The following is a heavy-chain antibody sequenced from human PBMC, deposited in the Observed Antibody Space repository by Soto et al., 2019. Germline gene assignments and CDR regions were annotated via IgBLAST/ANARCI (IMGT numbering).Heavy chain of an antibody. D-gene: IGHD3-10*01. Sequence: PSETLSLTCTVSGGSISSGGYYWSWIRQHPGKGLEWIGYIYYSGSTYYNPSLKSRVTISVDTSKNQFSLKLSSVTAADTAVYYCARGAMVGYYYGMDVWGQGTTVTVSS. CDR1: GGSISSGGYY. J-gene: IGHJ6*02. V-gene: IGHV4-31*03. CDR3: ARGAMVGYYYGMDV. CDR2: IYYSGST.